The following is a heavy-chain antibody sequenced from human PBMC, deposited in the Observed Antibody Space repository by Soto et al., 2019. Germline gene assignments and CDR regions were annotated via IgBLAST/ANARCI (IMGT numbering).Heavy chain of an antibody. V-gene: IGHV3-74*01. Sequence: GGSLRLSCAASGFTFSSYWMNWVRQAPGKGLVWVSSINSDGSGTSYADSVKGRFTISRDSAKNTLYLQMNSLRADDTAVYYCARSVGGAAAGALYYFDYWGQGTLVTVSS. J-gene: IGHJ4*02. CDR1: GFTFSSYW. CDR2: INSDGSGT. D-gene: IGHD6-13*01. CDR3: ARSVGGAAAGALYYFDY.